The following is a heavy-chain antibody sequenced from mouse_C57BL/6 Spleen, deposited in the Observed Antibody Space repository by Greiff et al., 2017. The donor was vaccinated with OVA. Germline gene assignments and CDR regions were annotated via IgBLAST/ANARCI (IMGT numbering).Heavy chain of an antibody. CDR3: ARSFYGSSGGY. CDR2: IYPSDSET. V-gene: IGHV1-61*01. CDR1: GYTFTSYW. D-gene: IGHD1-1*01. J-gene: IGHJ2*01. Sequence: VKLQQPGAELVRPGSSVKLSCKASGYTFTSYWMDWVKQRPGQGLEWIGNIYPSDSETHYNQKFKDKATLTVDKSSSTAYMQLSSLTSEDSAVYYCARSFYGSSGGYWGQGTTLTVSS.